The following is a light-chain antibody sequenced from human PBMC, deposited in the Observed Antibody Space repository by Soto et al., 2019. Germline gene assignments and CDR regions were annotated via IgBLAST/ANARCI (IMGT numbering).Light chain of an antibody. Sequence: QSVLTQPPSVSAAPGQKVTISCSGSSSNIGNNYVSWYQQLPGTAPKLLIYDNNKRPSGIPDRFSGSKSGTSATLGITGLQTGVEADYYCGTWDSSLSAVVFGGGTKVTV. J-gene: IGLJ2*01. CDR3: GTWDSSLSAVV. CDR1: SSNIGNNY. V-gene: IGLV1-51*01. CDR2: DNN.